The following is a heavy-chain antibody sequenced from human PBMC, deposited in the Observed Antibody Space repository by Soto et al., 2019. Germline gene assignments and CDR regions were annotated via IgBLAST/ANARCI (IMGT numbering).Heavy chain of an antibody. J-gene: IGHJ4*02. CDR1: GYTFTSYG. CDR2: ISAYNGNT. D-gene: IGHD3-10*01. V-gene: IGHV1-18*04. Sequence: XAVEVSYKASGYTFTSYGSGWVRQAPGQGLEWMGWISAYNGNTNYSQKLQGRVTMTTDTSTSTAYMELRSLRSDDTAVYYCARGPTGDYWGQGTLVTVCS. CDR3: ARGPTGDY.